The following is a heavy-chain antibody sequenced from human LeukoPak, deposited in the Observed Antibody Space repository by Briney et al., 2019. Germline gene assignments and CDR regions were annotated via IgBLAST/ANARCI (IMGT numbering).Heavy chain of an antibody. CDR2: INPNSGGT. Sequence: ASVKVSCKASGYTFIDYYIHWVRQAPGQGLEWMGWINPNSGGTYYAQNYQGSVTMTRDTSISTAYMGLSRLRPDDTAVYYCAREMEARRLQSIFDYWGQGTLVTVSS. D-gene: IGHD4-11*01. J-gene: IGHJ4*02. CDR3: AREMEARRLQSIFDY. V-gene: IGHV1-2*04. CDR1: GYTFIDYY.